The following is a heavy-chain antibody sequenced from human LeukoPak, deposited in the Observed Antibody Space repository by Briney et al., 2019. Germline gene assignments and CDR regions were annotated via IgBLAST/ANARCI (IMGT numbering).Heavy chain of an antibody. Sequence: GGSLRLSCAASGFTFSSYGMHWVRQAPGKGLEGVAGISCYGSNKYYADSVKDRFTISRDNSKNPLYLQMNSLRAEDTAVYYCAKLPVVGGSGGGPDYWGQGTLVTVSS. CDR2: ISCYGSNK. CDR1: GFTFSSYG. CDR3: AKLPVVGGSGGGPDY. D-gene: IGHD1-26*01. J-gene: IGHJ4*02. V-gene: IGHV3-30*18.